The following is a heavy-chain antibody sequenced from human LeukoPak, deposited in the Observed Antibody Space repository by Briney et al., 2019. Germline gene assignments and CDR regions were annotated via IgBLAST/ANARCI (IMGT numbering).Heavy chain of an antibody. CDR1: GFTFSSYS. Sequence: GGSLRLSCAASGFTFSSYSMNWVRQAPGKGLEWVSSIRSSSSYIYYADSVKGRFTISRDNAKNSLYLQMNSLRAEDTAVYYCARDEFNYYMDVWGKGTTVTVSS. V-gene: IGHV3-21*01. J-gene: IGHJ6*03. CDR2: IRSSSSYI. CDR3: ARDEFNYYMDV.